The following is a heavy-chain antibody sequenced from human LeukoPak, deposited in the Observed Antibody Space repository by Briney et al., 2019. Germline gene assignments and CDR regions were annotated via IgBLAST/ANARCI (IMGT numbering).Heavy chain of an antibody. J-gene: IGHJ4*02. CDR3: AKARGEAPTYSGFDY. CDR2: ISSSSSYI. V-gene: IGHV3-21*01. CDR1: GFTFSSYS. Sequence: GGSLRLSCAASGFTFSSYSMNWVRQAPGKGLEWVSSISSSSSYIYYADSVKGRFTISRDNSKNTLYLQMNSLRAEDTAVYYCAKARGEAPTYSGFDYWGQGTLVTVSS. D-gene: IGHD3-10*01.